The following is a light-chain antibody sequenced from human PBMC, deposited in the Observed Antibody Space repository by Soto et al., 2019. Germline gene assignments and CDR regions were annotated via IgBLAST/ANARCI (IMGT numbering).Light chain of an antibody. V-gene: IGKV3-20*01. CDR1: QSVSSSY. J-gene: IGKJ1*01. CDR3: QQYGSSPPYT. Sequence: VVLTQSTGTLSLSPGERATLSCRASQSVSSSYLAWYQQKPGQAPRLLIYGASSRATGIPDRFSGSGSGTDFTLTISRLEPEDFAVYYCQQYGSSPPYTFGQGTKVDIK. CDR2: GAS.